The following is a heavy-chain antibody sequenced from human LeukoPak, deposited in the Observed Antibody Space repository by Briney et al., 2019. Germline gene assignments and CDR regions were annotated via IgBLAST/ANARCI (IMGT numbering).Heavy chain of an antibody. D-gene: IGHD3-9*01. CDR2: IRTSGTNT. V-gene: IGHV3-48*04. Sequence: GGSLRLSCAASGFTFSSFSMNWVRQAPGKGLEWVSYIRTSGTNTDYTGSVKGRFTISRDNAKNSLYLQMDSLKAEDTAVYYCARDPLTLYNYYMDVWGKGTTVTVSS. CDR3: ARDPLTLYNYYMDV. CDR1: GFTFSSFS. J-gene: IGHJ6*03.